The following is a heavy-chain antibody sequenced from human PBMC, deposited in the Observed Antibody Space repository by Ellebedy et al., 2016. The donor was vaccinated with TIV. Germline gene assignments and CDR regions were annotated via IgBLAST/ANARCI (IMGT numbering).Heavy chain of an antibody. CDR1: GFTFSSYW. V-gene: IGHV3-7*01. D-gene: IGHD4-17*01. J-gene: IGHJ3*02. CDR2: IKQDGSEK. CDR3: VRDYVDAFDI. Sequence: GGSLRLXXAASGFTFSSYWMSWVRQAPGKGLEWVANIKQDGSEKYYVDSVKGRFTISRDNAKNSLYLQMNSLRAEDTAVYYCVRDYVDAFDIWGQGTMVTVSS.